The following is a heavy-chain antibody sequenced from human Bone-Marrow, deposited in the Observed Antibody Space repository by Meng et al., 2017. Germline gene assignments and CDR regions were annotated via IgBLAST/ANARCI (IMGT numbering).Heavy chain of an antibody. V-gene: IGHV4-39*07. Sequence: QLQLQESGPGLVKPSETLSLTCTVSGGSISSSSYYWGWIRQPPGKGLEWIGYIYHSGSTYYNPSLESRVTISVDTSKNQFSLKLSSVTAADTAVYYCARVKRWLQRGFELDPWGQGTLVTVSS. CDR1: GGSISSSSYY. J-gene: IGHJ5*02. CDR3: ARVKRWLQRGFELDP. CDR2: IYHSGST. D-gene: IGHD5-24*01.